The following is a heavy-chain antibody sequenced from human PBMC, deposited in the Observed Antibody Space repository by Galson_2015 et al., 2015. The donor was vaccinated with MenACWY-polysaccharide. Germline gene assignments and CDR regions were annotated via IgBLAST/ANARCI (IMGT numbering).Heavy chain of an antibody. D-gene: IGHD4-23*01. CDR3: ARATTVVTPRAFRGGFFDY. J-gene: IGHJ4*02. CDR2: INHSGST. CDR1: GGSFSGYY. V-gene: IGHV4-34*01. Sequence: SETLSLTCAVYGGSFSGYYWSWIRQPPGKGLEWIGEINHSGSTNYNPSLKSRVTISVDTSKNQFSLKLSSVTAADTAVYYCARATTVVTPRAFRGGFFDYWGQGTLVTVSS.